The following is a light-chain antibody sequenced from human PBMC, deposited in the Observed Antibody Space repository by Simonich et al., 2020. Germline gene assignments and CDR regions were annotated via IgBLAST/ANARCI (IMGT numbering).Light chain of an antibody. J-gene: IGLJ3*02. CDR1: SSDVGGYNY. Sequence: QSALTQPASVSGSPGQSITISCTGTSSDVGGYNYVSWYQQHPGKAPKLMIYDVSKRPSGVSNRFSGSKSGNPASLTISGLQAEDEADYYCSSYTSGSTWVFGGGTKLTVL. CDR3: SSYTSGSTWV. V-gene: IGLV2-14*01. CDR2: DVS.